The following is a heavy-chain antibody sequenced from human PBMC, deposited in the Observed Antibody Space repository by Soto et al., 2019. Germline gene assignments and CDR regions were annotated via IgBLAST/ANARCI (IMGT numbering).Heavy chain of an antibody. CDR2: IYYSGST. Sequence: QVQLQESGPGLVKPSQTLSLTCTVSGGSISSGGYYWSWIRQHPGKGLEWIGYIYYSGSTYYNPSLKSRVTISVDTSKNHFSLKLSSVTAADTAVYYCAREVVVPAAVTRRYYYYGMDVWGQGTTVTVSS. D-gene: IGHD2-2*01. CDR3: AREVVVPAAVTRRYYYYGMDV. CDR1: GGSISSGGYY. J-gene: IGHJ6*02. V-gene: IGHV4-31*03.